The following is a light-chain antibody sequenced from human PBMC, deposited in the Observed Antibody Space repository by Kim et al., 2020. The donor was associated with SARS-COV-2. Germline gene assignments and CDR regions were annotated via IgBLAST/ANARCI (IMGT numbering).Light chain of an antibody. CDR3: SSYTSSSTQV. CDR2: DVS. J-gene: IGLJ2*01. Sequence: GQSITISCIGTSSDVGGYNYVSWYQQHPGKAPKLMIYDVSNRPSGVSNRFSGSKSGNTASLTISGLQAEDEADYYCSSYTSSSTQVFGGGTQLTVL. V-gene: IGLV2-14*03. CDR1: SSDVGGYNY.